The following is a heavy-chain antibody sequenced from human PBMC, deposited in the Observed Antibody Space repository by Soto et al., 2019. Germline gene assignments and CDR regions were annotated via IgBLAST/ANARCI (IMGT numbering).Heavy chain of an antibody. J-gene: IGHJ4*02. CDR3: AKEFYGGNSLPLPFDY. CDR2: ISGSGGST. D-gene: IGHD4-17*01. CDR1: GFTFSSYA. V-gene: IGHV3-23*01. Sequence: PGGSLRLSCAASGFTFSSYAMSWVRQAPGKGLEWVSAISGSGGSTYYADSVKGRFTISRDNSKNTLYLQMNSLRAEDTAVYYCAKEFYGGNSLPLPFDYWGQGTLVTVSS.